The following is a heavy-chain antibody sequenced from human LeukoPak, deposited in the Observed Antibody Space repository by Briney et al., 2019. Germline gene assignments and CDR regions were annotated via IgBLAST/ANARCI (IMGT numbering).Heavy chain of an antibody. CDR2: IQYEGRNK. J-gene: IGHJ4*02. D-gene: IGHD6-13*01. CDR3: SKGSTGPYYFDY. V-gene: IGHV3-30*02. Sequence: GGSLRLSCAASGFTFRTYGMRWVRQAPGKGLEWVAYIQYEGRNKYYPDSAKGRFTISTDDSKNTLYLQMNSLIPEDTAVYYCSKGSTGPYYFDYWGQGTLVTVSS. CDR1: GFTFRTYG.